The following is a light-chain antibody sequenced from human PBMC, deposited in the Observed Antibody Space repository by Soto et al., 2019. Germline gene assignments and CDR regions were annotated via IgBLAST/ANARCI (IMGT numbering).Light chain of an antibody. CDR2: GAS. J-gene: IGKJ4*01. CDR3: QQYYSYPLT. V-gene: IGKV1-8*01. CDR1: QDISTL. Sequence: IQMTQSPSSVSASIGDTVTITCRASQDISTLLAWYQQKPGKAPKLLIYGASTLESGVPSRFSGSGSGTDFTLTISCLQSEDFATYYCQQYYSYPLTFGGGTKVDIK.